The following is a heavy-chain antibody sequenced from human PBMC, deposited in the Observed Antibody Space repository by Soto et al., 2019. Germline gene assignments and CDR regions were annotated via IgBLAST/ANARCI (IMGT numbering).Heavy chain of an antibody. CDR2: ISGSGGST. CDR3: AKDPDSNYVGNWFDP. J-gene: IGHJ5*02. D-gene: IGHD4-4*01. CDR1: GFTFSSYA. Sequence: GGSLRLSCAASGFTFSSYAMSWVRQAQGKGLEWVSAISGSGGSTYYADSVKGRFTISRDNSKNTLYLQMNSLRAEDTAVYYCAKDPDSNYVGNWFDPWGQGTLVTVSS. V-gene: IGHV3-23*01.